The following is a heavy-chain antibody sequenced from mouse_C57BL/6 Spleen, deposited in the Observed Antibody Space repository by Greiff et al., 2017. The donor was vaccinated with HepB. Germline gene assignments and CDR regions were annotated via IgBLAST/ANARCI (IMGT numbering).Heavy chain of an antibody. CDR3: ARYSGWGYAMDY. CDR2: IRNKANGYTT. Sequence: EVHLVESGGGLVQPGGSLSLSCAASGFTFTDYYMSWVRQPPGNALEWLGFIRNKANGYTTEYSASVKGRFTISRDNSQSILYLQMNALRAEDSATYYCARYSGWGYAMDYWGQGTSVTVSS. D-gene: IGHD2-3*01. J-gene: IGHJ4*01. CDR1: GFTFTDYY. V-gene: IGHV7-3*01.